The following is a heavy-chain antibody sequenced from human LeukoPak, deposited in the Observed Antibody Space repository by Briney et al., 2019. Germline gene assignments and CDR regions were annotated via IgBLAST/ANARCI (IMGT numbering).Heavy chain of an antibody. V-gene: IGHV1-46*01. CDR3: ARDGGSYSADY. J-gene: IGHJ4*02. CDR2: INPRDDYK. Sequence: ASVKVSCKASGYPFINYHKHWVRQAPGQELEWLGIINPRDDYKNYAQKFQGRITITRDTSTSTVYMDLSSLTSDDTAVYYCARDGGSYSADYWGQGTLVTVSS. CDR1: GYPFINYH. D-gene: IGHD1-26*01.